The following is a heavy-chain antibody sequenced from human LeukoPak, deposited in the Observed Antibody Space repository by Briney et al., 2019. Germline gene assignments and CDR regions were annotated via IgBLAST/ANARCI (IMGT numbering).Heavy chain of an antibody. CDR3: VTLGYCSSTSCYANWFDP. CDR1: GGSISSSSYY. D-gene: IGHD2-2*01. V-gene: IGHV4-39*01. J-gene: IGHJ5*02. Sequence: SETLSLTCTVSGGSISSSSYYWGWIRQPPGKGLEWIGSIYYSGSTYYNPSLKSRVTISVDTSKNQFSLKLSSATAAGTAVYYGVTLGYCSSTSCYANWFDPWGQGTPVTVSS. CDR2: IYYSGST.